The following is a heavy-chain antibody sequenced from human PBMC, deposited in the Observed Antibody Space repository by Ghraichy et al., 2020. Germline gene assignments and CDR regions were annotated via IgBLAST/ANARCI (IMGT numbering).Heavy chain of an antibody. Sequence: GSLRLSCTVSGGSISSSSYYWGWIRQPPGKGLEWIGSIYYSGSTYYNPSLKSRVTISVDTSKNQFSLKLSSVTAADTAVYYCARHNDSSGYRYWYFDLWGRGTLVTVSS. CDR1: GGSISSSSYY. CDR2: IYYSGST. V-gene: IGHV4-39*01. D-gene: IGHD3-22*01. J-gene: IGHJ2*01. CDR3: ARHNDSSGYRYWYFDL.